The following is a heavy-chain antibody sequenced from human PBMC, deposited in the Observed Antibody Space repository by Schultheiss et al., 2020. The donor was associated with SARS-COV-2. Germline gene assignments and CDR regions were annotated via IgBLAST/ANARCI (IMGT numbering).Heavy chain of an antibody. CDR1: GGSFSGYY. Sequence: SETLSLTCAVYGGSFSGYYWSWIRQPPGKGLEWIGEINHSGSTNYNPSLKSRVTISVDTSKNQFSLKLSSVTAADTAVYYCARGFYGSGSWWFDPWGQGTLVTVSS. CDR3: ARGFYGSGSWWFDP. D-gene: IGHD3-10*01. CDR2: INHSGST. J-gene: IGHJ5*02. V-gene: IGHV4-34*01.